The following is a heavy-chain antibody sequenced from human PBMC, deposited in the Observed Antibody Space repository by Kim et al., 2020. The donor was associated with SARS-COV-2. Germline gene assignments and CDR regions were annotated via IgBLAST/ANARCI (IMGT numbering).Heavy chain of an antibody. CDR2: IKSKTDGGTT. V-gene: IGHV3-15*01. J-gene: IGHJ4*02. CDR3: TTDTGGLYDILTGYDF. Sequence: GGSLRLSCAASGFTFSNAWMSWVRQAPGKGLEWVGRIKSKTDGGTTDYAAPVKGRFTISRDDSKNTLYLQMNSLKTEDTAVYYCTTDTGGLYDILTGYDFWGQGTLVTVSS. D-gene: IGHD3-9*01. CDR1: GFTFSNAW.